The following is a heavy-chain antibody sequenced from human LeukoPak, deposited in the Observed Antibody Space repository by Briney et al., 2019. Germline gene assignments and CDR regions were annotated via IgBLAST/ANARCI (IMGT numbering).Heavy chain of an antibody. CDR1: GFTVSSNY. D-gene: IGHD3-9*01. Sequence: GGSLRLSCAASGFTVSSNYMSWVRQAPGKGLEWVAVISYDGSNKFYADSVRGRFTISRDNSKNTLFLQMNSLRPEDTAVYYCARGPDYDILADYFDYWGQGTLVTVSS. J-gene: IGHJ4*02. V-gene: IGHV3-30*03. CDR3: ARGPDYDILADYFDY. CDR2: ISYDGSNK.